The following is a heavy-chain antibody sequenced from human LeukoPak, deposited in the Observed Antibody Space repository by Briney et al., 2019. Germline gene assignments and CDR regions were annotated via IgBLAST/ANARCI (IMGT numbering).Heavy chain of an antibody. D-gene: IGHD3-22*01. Sequence: SETMSLTCTVSGDSISSSSYYWVWLRQPPGKGLEWIATIHYTGSTYYNPSLKSRVTISVDTSKNQFSLKLSSVTAADTAMYYCARYWGPYDNSGAYFDYWGQGTLVTVSS. V-gene: IGHV4-39*01. CDR2: IHYTGST. J-gene: IGHJ4*02. CDR3: ARYWGPYDNSGAYFDY. CDR1: GDSISSSSYY.